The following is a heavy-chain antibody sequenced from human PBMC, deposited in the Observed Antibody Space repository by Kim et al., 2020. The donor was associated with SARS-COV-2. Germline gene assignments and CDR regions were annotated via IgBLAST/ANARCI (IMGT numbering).Heavy chain of an antibody. CDR2: T. CDR3: ASQTEEWLIDY. V-gene: IGHV4-39*01. D-gene: IGHD6-19*01. J-gene: IGHJ4*02. Sequence: TYDNPARKSRVTIAVDTSKNQFSLKLSSVTAADTAVYYCASQTEEWLIDYWGQGTLVTVSS.